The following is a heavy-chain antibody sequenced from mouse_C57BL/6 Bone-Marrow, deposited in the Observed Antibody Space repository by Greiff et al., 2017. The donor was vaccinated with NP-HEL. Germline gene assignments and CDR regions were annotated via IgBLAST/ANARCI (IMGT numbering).Heavy chain of an antibody. D-gene: IGHD2-4*01. Sequence: EVHLVESGGGLVQSGRSLRLSCATSGFTFSDFYMEWVRQAPGKGLEWIAASRNKANDYTTEYSASVKGRFIVSRDTSQSILYLQMNALRAEDTAIYYCARDDYDEGFAYWGQGTLVTVSA. J-gene: IGHJ3*01. CDR3: ARDDYDEGFAY. CDR2: SRNKANDYTT. CDR1: GFTFSDFY. V-gene: IGHV7-1*01.